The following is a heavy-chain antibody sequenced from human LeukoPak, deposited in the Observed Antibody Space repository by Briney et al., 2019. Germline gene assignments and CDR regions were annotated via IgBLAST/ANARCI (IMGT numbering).Heavy chain of an antibody. CDR3: ARGGSRMTTFYIIDY. D-gene: IGHD4-11*01. J-gene: IGHJ4*02. CDR1: GYTLTSYA. Sequence: ASVKVSCKASGYTLTSYAIHWVRQAPGQRPEWMGWINTGNGNTKYSQKFQGRVTITRDASANTAYMELSSLRFEDTAVYYCARGGSRMTTFYIIDYWGQGTLVTVSS. V-gene: IGHV1-3*04. CDR2: INTGNGNT.